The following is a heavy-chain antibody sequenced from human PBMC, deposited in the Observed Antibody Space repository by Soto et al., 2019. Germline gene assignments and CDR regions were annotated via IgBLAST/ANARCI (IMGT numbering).Heavy chain of an antibody. J-gene: IGHJ4*02. V-gene: IGHV4-31*03. CDR1: GGSISTGGYY. Sequence: QVQLQESGPGLVKPSQTLSLTCTVSGGSISTGGYYWTWIRQHPGKGLEWIGYIYYSGSTYYNPSLKSRVTISVDTSKNQFSLKLSSVTAADKAVYYCARGLSVTLFDNWGQGTLVTVSS. CDR3: ARGLSVTLFDN. D-gene: IGHD4-17*01. CDR2: IYYSGST.